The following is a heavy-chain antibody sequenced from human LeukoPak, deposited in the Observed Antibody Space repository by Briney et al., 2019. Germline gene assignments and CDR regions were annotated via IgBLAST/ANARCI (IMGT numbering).Heavy chain of an antibody. CDR3: ARIAAGFSYAFDI. CDR2: IYSGGST. V-gene: IGHV3-66*01. D-gene: IGHD6-13*01. Sequence: PGGSLRLSCAASGFTFDDYAMHWVRQAPGKGLEWVSVIYSGGSTYYADSVKGRFTISRDNSKNTLYLQMNSLRAEDTAVYYCARIAAGFSYAFDIWGQGTMVTVSS. CDR1: GFTFDDYA. J-gene: IGHJ3*02.